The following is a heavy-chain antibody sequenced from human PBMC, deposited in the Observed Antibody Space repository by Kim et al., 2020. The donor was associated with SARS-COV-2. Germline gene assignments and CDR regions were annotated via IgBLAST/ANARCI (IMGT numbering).Heavy chain of an antibody. CDR1: GFTFSSYG. CDR3: AKVRSGYYGSGSYDYYGMDV. Sequence: GGSLRLSCAASGFTFSSYGMHWVRQAPGKGLEWVAVISYDGSNKYYADSVKGRFTISRDNSKNTLYLQMNSLRAEDTAVYYCAKVRSGYYGSGSYDYYGMDVWGQGTTVTVSS. J-gene: IGHJ6*02. V-gene: IGHV3-30*18. CDR2: ISYDGSNK. D-gene: IGHD3-10*01.